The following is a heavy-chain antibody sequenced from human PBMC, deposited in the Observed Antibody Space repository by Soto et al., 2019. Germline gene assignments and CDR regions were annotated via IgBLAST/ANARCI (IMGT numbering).Heavy chain of an antibody. V-gene: IGHV4-34*01. J-gene: IGHJ5*02. CDR2: INHSGST. D-gene: IGHD3-3*02. CDR3: ASPKIAFYNWFDP. CDR1: GGSFSGYH. Sequence: SETLSLTCALYGGSFSGYHWSWIRQPPGKGLEWIGEINHSGSTNYSPSLKSRVTISVDTSKNQFSLKLSSVTAADTAVYYCASPKIAFYNWFDPWGQGTLVTVSS.